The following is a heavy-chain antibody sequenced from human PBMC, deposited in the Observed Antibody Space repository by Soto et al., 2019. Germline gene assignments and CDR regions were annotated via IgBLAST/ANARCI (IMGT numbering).Heavy chain of an antibody. CDR3: ARLENYYDSSGYPASDAFDI. V-gene: IGHV3-21*01. J-gene: IGHJ3*02. CDR2: ISSSSYI. Sequence: GGSLRLSCAASGFTFSSYSMNWVRQAPGKGLEWVSSISSSSYIYYADSVKGRFTISRDNAKNSLYLQMNSLRAEDTAVYYCARLENYYDSSGYPASDAFDIWGQGTMVTVSS. D-gene: IGHD3-22*01. CDR1: GFTFSSYS.